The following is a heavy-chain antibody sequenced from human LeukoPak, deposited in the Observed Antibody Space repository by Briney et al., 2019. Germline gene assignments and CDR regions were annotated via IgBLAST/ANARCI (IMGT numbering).Heavy chain of an antibody. D-gene: IGHD3-10*01. J-gene: IGHJ4*02. CDR3: ARDHSGSYYNEGY. CDR2: IYYSGST. V-gene: IGHV4-39*02. CDR1: GGSISSSSYY. Sequence: SETLSLTCTVSGGSISSSSYYWGWIHQPPGKGLEWIGSIYYSGSTYYNPSLKSRVTISVDTSKNQFSLKLSSVTAADTAVYYCARDHSGSYYNEGYWGQGTLVTVSS.